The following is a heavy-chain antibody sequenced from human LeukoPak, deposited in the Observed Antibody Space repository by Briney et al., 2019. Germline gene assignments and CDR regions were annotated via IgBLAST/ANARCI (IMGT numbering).Heavy chain of an antibody. CDR1: GFTFYTFA. Sequence: SGGSLRLSCVVSGFTFYTFAMNWVRQAPGKGLEWVALISYDGGTKLYADSVKGRFTISRDNSKNTLYMQMDSLRPEDTAVYYCARVESGWYWGCLDYWGQGTLVTVSS. CDR2: ISYDGGTK. J-gene: IGHJ4*02. D-gene: IGHD6-19*01. V-gene: IGHV3-30-3*01. CDR3: ARVESGWYWGCLDY.